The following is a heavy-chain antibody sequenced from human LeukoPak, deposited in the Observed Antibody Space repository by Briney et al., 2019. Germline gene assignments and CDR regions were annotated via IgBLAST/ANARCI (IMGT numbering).Heavy chain of an antibody. V-gene: IGHV3-11*06. Sequence: GGSLRLSCAASGFTFSDYYMSWIRQAPGKGPEWLSYISSSGSYTNYADSVKGRFTISRDNAKNSLYLQMNSLRAEDTAVYYCATNTYADYVSFDIWGQGTMVTVSS. D-gene: IGHD2-2*01. CDR2: ISSSGSYT. J-gene: IGHJ3*02. CDR3: ATNTYADYVSFDI. CDR1: GFTFSDYY.